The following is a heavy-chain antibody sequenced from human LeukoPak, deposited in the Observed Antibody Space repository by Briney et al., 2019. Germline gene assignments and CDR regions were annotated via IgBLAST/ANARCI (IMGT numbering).Heavy chain of an antibody. CDR3: ARVGPSYSLYYMDV. CDR2: NYYSGST. J-gene: IGHJ6*03. Sequence: SETLSLTCAISDEPFSGYYWGWIRQPPGMGLEWIGYNYYSGSTYYNPSLKSRVTISVDTSKNQFSLKLSSVTAADTAVYYCARVGPSYSLYYMDVWGKGTTVSVSS. CDR1: DEPFSGYY. D-gene: IGHD2-15*01. V-gene: IGHV4-59*01.